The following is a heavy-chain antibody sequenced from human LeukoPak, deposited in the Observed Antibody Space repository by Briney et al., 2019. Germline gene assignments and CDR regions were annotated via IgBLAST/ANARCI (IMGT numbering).Heavy chain of an antibody. CDR2: LNPSGGTT. J-gene: IGHJ3*02. D-gene: IGHD2/OR15-2a*01. CDR3: AKDPFPSWGETFFDGDVLDI. V-gene: IGHV1-46*01. Sequence: ASVKISCKASGYTFTSYYIHWVRQAPGQGLEWMGALNPSGGTTTYAQRFQDRLRMSRNTSATTVYMELNSLRSDDTAIYYCAKDPFPSWGETFFDGDVLDIWGQGTNVSVSS. CDR1: GYTFTSYY.